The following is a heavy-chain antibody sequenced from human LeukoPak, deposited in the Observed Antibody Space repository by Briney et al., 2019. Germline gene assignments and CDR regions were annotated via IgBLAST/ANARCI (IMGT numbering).Heavy chain of an antibody. D-gene: IGHD3-22*01. CDR1: GGSISGYY. CDR2: IYYSGST. V-gene: IGHV4-59*08. J-gene: IGHJ4*02. CDR3: ARTHYYDSSGYYPHFDY. Sequence: SETLSLTCTVSGGSISGYYWSWIRQRPGKGLEWIGHIYYSGSTNYSPSLKSRVTISVDTSKDQFSLKLSSVTAADTAVYYCARTHYYDSSGYYPHFDYWGQGTLVTVSS.